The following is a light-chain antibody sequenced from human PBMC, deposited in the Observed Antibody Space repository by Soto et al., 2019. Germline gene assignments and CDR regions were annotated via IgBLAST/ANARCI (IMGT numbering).Light chain of an antibody. Sequence: EIVLTQSPGTLSLSPGERATLSCRASQSVSSSYLAWYQQKPGQAPRLLIYGASSRATDIPDRFSASGSGTDFALTISRLAPEDFAVDYCQQYGSSPRLTFGGGTKVEIK. CDR3: QQYGSSPRLT. CDR2: GAS. CDR1: QSVSSSY. V-gene: IGKV3-20*01. J-gene: IGKJ4*01.